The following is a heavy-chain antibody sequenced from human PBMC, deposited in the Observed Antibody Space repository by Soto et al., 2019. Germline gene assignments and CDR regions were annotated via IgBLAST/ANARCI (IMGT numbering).Heavy chain of an antibody. J-gene: IGHJ5*02. CDR1: GFTFSSYG. CDR2: IWYDGSNK. V-gene: IGHV3-33*01. Sequence: QVQLVESGGGVVQPGRSLRLSCAASGFTFSSYGMHWVRQAPGKGLEWVAVIWYDGSNKYYADSVKGRFTISRDNSKNTLFLQMNSLRAEDTAVYYCARDRRTFSGLVSVSTSIYRRGYWFDPWGQGTLVTVFS. D-gene: IGHD2-2*01. CDR3: ARDRRTFSGLVSVSTSIYRRGYWFDP.